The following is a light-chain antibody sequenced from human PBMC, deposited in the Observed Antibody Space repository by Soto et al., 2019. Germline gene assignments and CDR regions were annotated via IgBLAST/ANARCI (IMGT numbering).Light chain of an antibody. CDR3: SSYTRSSTPYV. CDR1: SSDVGGYNY. CDR2: DGS. Sequence: QSVLSQPASVSGSPGQSITISCTGTSSDVGGYNYVSWYQQHPGKAPKLMIYDGSNRPSGVSKRFSGSKSCNTSSRTISGLQAADAADYYCSSYTRSSTPYVFGTGPKVTAL. J-gene: IGLJ1*01. V-gene: IGLV2-14*01.